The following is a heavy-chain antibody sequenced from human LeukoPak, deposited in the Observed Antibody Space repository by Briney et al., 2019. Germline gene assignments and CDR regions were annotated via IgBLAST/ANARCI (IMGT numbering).Heavy chain of an antibody. V-gene: IGHV4-39*07. CDR1: GDSSTNSLYN. CDR2: IDYSGST. CDR3: ARHYGSGNPDAFDI. D-gene: IGHD3-10*01. Sequence: NPSETLSLTCTVSGDSSTNSLYNWGWIRQPPGKGLEWIGSIDYSGSTYYNPSLKSRATISIDTSKSQFSLKVTSVTAADTAVYYCARHYGSGNPDAFDIWGQGTMVIVSS. J-gene: IGHJ3*02.